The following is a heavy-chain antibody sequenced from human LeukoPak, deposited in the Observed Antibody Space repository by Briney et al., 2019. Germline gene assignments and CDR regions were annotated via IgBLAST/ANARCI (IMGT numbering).Heavy chain of an antibody. CDR3: ARGGQQLSFFDY. CDR1: GGSISSYY. Sequence: PSETLSLTCTVSGGSISSYYWSWIRQPAGKGLEWIGRIYTSGSTNYNPSLKSRVTISADTSKNQFSLKLSSVTAADTAVYYCARGGQQLSFFDYWGQGTLVTVSS. J-gene: IGHJ4*02. V-gene: IGHV4-4*07. CDR2: IYTSGST. D-gene: IGHD6-13*01.